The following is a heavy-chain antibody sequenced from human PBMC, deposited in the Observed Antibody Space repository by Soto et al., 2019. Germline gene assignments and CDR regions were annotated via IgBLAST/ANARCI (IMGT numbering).Heavy chain of an antibody. CDR2: IISIFGTA. J-gene: IGHJ6*02. Sequence: SVQVSCKASGGTFSSYAISWVRQAPGQGLEWMGGIISIFGTANYAQKLQGRATITADESTSTAYMELSSQRSDDTAVYYCAEDCGINMVRGGNEDYYYGMDVWGQGTTVTVSS. CDR1: GGTFSSYA. D-gene: IGHD3-10*01. CDR3: AEDCGINMVRGGNEDYYYGMDV. V-gene: IGHV1-69*13.